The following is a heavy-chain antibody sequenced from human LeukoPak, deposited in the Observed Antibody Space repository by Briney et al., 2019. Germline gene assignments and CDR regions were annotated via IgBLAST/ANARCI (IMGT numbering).Heavy chain of an antibody. CDR3: ARGTRDSSSWYRYYYYMDV. Sequence: ASVKVSCKASGYTFNGYYMHWVRQAPGQGLEWMGWINPNSGGTNYAQKFQGRVTMTRDTSISTAYMELSRLRSDDTAVYYCARGTRDSSSWYRYYYYMDVWGKGTTVTVSS. V-gene: IGHV1-2*02. J-gene: IGHJ6*03. D-gene: IGHD6-13*01. CDR1: GYTFNGYY. CDR2: INPNSGGT.